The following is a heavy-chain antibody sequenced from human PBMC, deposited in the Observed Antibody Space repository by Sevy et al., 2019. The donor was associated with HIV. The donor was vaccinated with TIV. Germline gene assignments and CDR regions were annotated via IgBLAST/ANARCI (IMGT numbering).Heavy chain of an antibody. D-gene: IGHD1-20*01. Sequence: SETLSLTYTVSGGSISGYYWCWIRQPPGKGLEWIGYISYSGSTKYNPSLKSRVTISVDTSKNEFSLKLSSVTAADTAVYYCARSRVITGTFDYWGQGTLVTVSS. CDR1: GGSISGYY. CDR3: ARSRVITGTFDY. J-gene: IGHJ4*02. CDR2: ISYSGST. V-gene: IGHV4-59*01.